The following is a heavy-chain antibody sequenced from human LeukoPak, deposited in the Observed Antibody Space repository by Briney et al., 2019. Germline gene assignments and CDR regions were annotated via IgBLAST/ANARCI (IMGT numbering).Heavy chain of an antibody. CDR3: ARVPRRGPNWFDP. V-gene: IGHV1-18*01. D-gene: IGHD3-10*01. CDR2: ISAYNGNT. J-gene: IGHJ5*02. Sequence: ASVKVSCKASGYTFSSYGISWVRQAPGQGLEWMGWISAYNGNTNYAQKLQGRVTMTTDTSTSTAHMELRSLRSDDTAVYYCARVPRRGPNWFDPWGQGTLVTVSS. CDR1: GYTFSSYG.